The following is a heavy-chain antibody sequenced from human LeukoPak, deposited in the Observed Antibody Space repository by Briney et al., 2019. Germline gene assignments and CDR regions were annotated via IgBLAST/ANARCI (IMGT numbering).Heavy chain of an antibody. CDR1: GFTFSSYG. CDR2: IRNKANSYTT. CDR3: TSGYCSGGSCYSSGGDY. D-gene: IGHD2-15*01. Sequence: PGGSLRLSCAASGFTFSSYGMNWVRQAPGKGLEWVGRIRNKANSYTTDYAASVKGRFSISRDDSENSVYLEMNSLKVEDSAVFYCTSGYCSGGSCYSSGGDYWGQGTLVTVSS. V-gene: IGHV3-72*01. J-gene: IGHJ4*02.